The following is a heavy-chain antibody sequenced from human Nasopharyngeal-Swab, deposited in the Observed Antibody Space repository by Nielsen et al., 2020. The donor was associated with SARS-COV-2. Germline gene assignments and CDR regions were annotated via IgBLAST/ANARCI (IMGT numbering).Heavy chain of an antibody. CDR1: GFTFDAHG. D-gene: IGHD4-17*01. CDR2: IAHDASNE. Sequence: GESLKISCAASGFTFDAHGIHWVRQAPGKGLEWVAFIAHDASNEYYGDSVKGRFSISRDSSKNTLYLQMDSLRGEDTAVYYCARDAPAHYGAFYWGRGTLVTVSS. J-gene: IGHJ4*02. CDR3: ARDAPAHYGAFY. V-gene: IGHV3-30*02.